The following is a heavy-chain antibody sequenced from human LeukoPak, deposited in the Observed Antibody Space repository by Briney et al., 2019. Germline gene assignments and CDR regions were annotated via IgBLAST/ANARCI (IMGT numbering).Heavy chain of an antibody. Sequence: GGSLRLSCAASGFTFSSYRMNWVRQAPGKGLEWVSSISSSSSNINYADSVKGRFTISRDNAKTSLYLQMNSLRAEDTAVYYCARARYYDSSGTGDAFDIWGQGTMVTVSS. J-gene: IGHJ3*02. D-gene: IGHD3-22*01. V-gene: IGHV3-21*01. CDR3: ARARYYDSSGTGDAFDI. CDR2: ISSSSSNI. CDR1: GFTFSSYR.